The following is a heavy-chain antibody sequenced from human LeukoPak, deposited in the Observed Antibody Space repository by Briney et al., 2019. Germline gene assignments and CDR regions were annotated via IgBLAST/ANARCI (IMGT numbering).Heavy chain of an antibody. CDR1: GYTFTGYY. J-gene: IGHJ5*01. D-gene: IGHD2-2*01. CDR3: ARLFLYCSSTSCYQNWFDS. CDR2: INPNSGGT. Sequence: ASVKVSCKASGYTFTGYYMHWVRQAPGQGLEWMGRINPNSGGTNYAQKFQGRVTMTRDTSISTAYMELSRLRSDDTAVYYCARLFLYCSSTSCYQNWFDSWGQGTLVTVSS. V-gene: IGHV1-2*06.